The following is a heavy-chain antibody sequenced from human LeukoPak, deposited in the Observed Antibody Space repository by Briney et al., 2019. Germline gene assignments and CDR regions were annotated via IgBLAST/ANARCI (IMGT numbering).Heavy chain of an antibody. V-gene: IGHV1-2*02. J-gene: IGHJ6*03. Sequence: ASVKVSCKASGYTFTGYYMHWVRQAPGQGLEWMGWINPNSGGTNYAQNLQGRVTMTTDTSTSTAYMELRSLRSDDTAVYYCARSGIGGSYSGYYYYMDVWGKGTTVTVSS. CDR2: INPNSGGT. CDR1: GYTFTGYY. CDR3: ARSGIGGSYSGYYYYMDV. D-gene: IGHD1-26*01.